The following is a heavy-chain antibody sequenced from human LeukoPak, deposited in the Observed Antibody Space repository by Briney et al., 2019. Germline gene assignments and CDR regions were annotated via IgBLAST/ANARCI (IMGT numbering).Heavy chain of an antibody. CDR1: GFTFSAYG. D-gene: IGHD2-8*01. CDR2: MSYDGRHI. J-gene: IGHJ4*02. Sequence: GGSLRLSCAASGFTFSAYGMHWVRQAPGKGLEWVAVMSYDGRHIYYADSVKGRFTISRDSSKNTLYLQMNSLRTEDTAVYFCAKPVYDTNSGNFGIDYWGQGTPVTVSS. CDR3: AKPVYDTNSGNFGIDY. V-gene: IGHV3-30*18.